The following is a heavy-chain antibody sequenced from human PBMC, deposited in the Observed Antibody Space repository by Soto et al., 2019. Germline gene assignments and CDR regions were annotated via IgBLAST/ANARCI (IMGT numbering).Heavy chain of an antibody. V-gene: IGHV4-31*03. J-gene: IGHJ5*02. CDR3: ARAGIYDFWSGNPINWFDP. CDR2: IYYSGST. CDR1: GGSISIGGYY. D-gene: IGHD3-3*01. Sequence: PSETLSLTCTVSGGSISIGGYYWSWILQHPGKGLEWIGYIYYSGSTYYNPSLKSRVTISVDTSKNQFSLKLSSVTAADTAVYYCARAGIYDFWSGNPINWFDPWGQGTLVTVSS.